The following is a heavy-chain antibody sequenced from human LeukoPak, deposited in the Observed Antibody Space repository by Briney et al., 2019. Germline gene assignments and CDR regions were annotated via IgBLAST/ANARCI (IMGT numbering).Heavy chain of an antibody. J-gene: IGHJ3*02. Sequence: ASVKVSRKASGYTFTSYAMHWVRQAPGQRLEWMGWINAGNGNTKYSQKFQGRVTITRDTSASTAYMELSSLRSEDTAVYYCASPLGYSSSSGPHDAFDIWGQGTMATVSS. CDR3: ASPLGYSSSSGPHDAFDI. D-gene: IGHD6-6*01. CDR1: GYTFTSYA. V-gene: IGHV1-3*01. CDR2: INAGNGNT.